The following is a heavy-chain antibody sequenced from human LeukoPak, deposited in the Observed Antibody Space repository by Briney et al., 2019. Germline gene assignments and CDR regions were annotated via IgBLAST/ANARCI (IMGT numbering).Heavy chain of an antibody. V-gene: IGHV3-21*01. CDR3: ARGLRRITDWYFDL. J-gene: IGHJ2*01. D-gene: IGHD1-14*01. Sequence: GGSLRLSCAASGSTFSTYSMNWVRQAPGKGLEWVSSIDSSSTYIYYADSLKGRFTISRDNAKNSLFLQVNSLRAEDTAVYYCARGLRRITDWYFDLWGRGTLVTVSS. CDR1: GSTFSTYS. CDR2: IDSSSTYI.